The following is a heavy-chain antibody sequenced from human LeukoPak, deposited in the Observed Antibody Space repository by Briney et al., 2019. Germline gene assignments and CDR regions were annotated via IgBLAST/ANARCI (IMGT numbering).Heavy chain of an antibody. D-gene: IGHD3-22*01. Sequence: PSETLSLTCTVSGGSIRGYYWSWIRQPPGKGLEWIGYIYYSGSTNYNPSLKSRVTISVDTSKNQLSLKLSSVTAADTAVYYCARHRHYDSSGYYYLDYWGQGALITVSS. CDR2: IYYSGST. V-gene: IGHV4-59*08. CDR3: ARHRHYDSSGYYYLDY. J-gene: IGHJ4*02. CDR1: GGSIRGYY.